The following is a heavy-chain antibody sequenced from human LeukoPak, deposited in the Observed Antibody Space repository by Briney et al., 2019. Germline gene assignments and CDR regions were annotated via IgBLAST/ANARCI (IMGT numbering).Heavy chain of an antibody. CDR2: IYYSGST. CDR3: ARHRSTGGD. V-gene: IGHV4-59*08. J-gene: IGHJ4*02. D-gene: IGHD2-8*02. CDR1: GGSISSYY. Sequence: SETLSLTCTVSGGSISSYYWSWTRQPPGKGLEWIGYIYYSGSTNYNPSLKSRVTISVDTSKNQFSLKLSSVTAADTAVYYCARHRSTGGDWGQGTLVTVSS.